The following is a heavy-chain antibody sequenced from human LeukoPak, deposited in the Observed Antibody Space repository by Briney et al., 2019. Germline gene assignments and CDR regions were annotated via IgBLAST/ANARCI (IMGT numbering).Heavy chain of an antibody. D-gene: IGHD3-10*01. V-gene: IGHV3-30*18. J-gene: IGHJ4*02. Sequence: GGSLRLSCAASGFTFSSYGMHWVRQAPGKGLEWVAVISYDGSNKYYADSVKGRFTISRDNSKNTLYLQMNSLRAEDTAVYYCAKDRAPMVYYFDYWGQGTLVTVS. CDR2: ISYDGSNK. CDR1: GFTFSSYG. CDR3: AKDRAPMVYYFDY.